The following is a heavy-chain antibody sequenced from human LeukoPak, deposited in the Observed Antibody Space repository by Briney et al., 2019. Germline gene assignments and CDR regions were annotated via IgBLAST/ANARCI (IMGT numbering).Heavy chain of an antibody. CDR1: GFTVSTIL. CDR2: IYSGGST. V-gene: IGHV3-53*01. J-gene: IGHJ4*02. CDR3: ARTRVDKTTFDYFDY. Sequence: GGSPRDSCVVSGFTVSTILMSWVRQDPGERLEGVSVIYSGGSTYYADSVKARFTITRDNTNNSLYLQMNSRRAEDTAVYYCARTRVDKTTFDYFDYWGQGTLVTVSS. D-gene: IGHD3-16*01.